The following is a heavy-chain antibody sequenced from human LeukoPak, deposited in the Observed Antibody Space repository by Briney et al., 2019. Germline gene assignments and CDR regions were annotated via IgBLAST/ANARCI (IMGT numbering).Heavy chain of an antibody. V-gene: IGHV3-23*01. D-gene: IGHD6-13*01. Sequence: PGRPLRLSCAASGFTFSNAWMSWVRQAPGKGLEWVSAISGSGGSTYYADSVKGRFTISRDNSKNTLYLQMNSLRAEDTAVYYCAKLPSSSWYYWGQGTLVTVSS. CDR3: AKLPSSSWYY. J-gene: IGHJ4*02. CDR1: GFTFSNAW. CDR2: ISGSGGST.